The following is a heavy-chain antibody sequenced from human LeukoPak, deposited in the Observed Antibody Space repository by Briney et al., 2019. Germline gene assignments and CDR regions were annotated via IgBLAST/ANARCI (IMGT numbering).Heavy chain of an antibody. CDR1: GFTFSSYS. Sequence: TGGSLRLSCAASGFTFSSYSMNWVRQAPGKGLEWVSSISSSSSYIYYADSVKGRFTISRDNAKNSLYLQMNSLRAEDTAVYYCASAILYYPGHAFDIWGQGTMVTVSP. V-gene: IGHV3-21*01. CDR2: ISSSSSYI. D-gene: IGHD3-10*01. J-gene: IGHJ3*02. CDR3: ASAILYYPGHAFDI.